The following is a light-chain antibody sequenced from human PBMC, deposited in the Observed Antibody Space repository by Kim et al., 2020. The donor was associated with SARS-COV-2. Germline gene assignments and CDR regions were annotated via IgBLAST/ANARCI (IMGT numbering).Light chain of an antibody. V-gene: IGLV1-51*01. Sequence: KAISSRSGSDSPIGDNSVSWYQHRPGTAPKLLIYDTSKRPSGIPDRFSGSKSGTSATLGITGLQTGDEADYYCATWDGGLNPGVLGGGTQLTVL. CDR2: DTS. J-gene: IGLJ3*02. CDR3: ATWDGGLNPGV. CDR1: DSPIGDNS.